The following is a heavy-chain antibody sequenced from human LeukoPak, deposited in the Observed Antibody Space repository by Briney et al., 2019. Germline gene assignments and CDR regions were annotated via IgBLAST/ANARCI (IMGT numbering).Heavy chain of an antibody. D-gene: IGHD6-19*01. CDR2: IYYSGST. J-gene: IGHJ4*02. V-gene: IGHV4-30-4*01. Sequence: PSETLSLTCTVSGGSISSGDYYWSWIRQPPGKGLEWIGYIYYSGSTYYNPSLKSRVTISVDTSKNQFSLKLSSVTAADTAVYYWARSLRGGWYDYGGQEPLVPVSS. CDR3: ARSLRGGWYDY. CDR1: GGSISSGDYY.